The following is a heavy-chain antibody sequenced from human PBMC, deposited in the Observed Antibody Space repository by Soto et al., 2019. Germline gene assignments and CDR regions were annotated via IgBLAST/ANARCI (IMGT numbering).Heavy chain of an antibody. V-gene: IGHV3-48*04. CDR3: ARDSGWDIVVVPAAINDAFDI. D-gene: IGHD2-2*02. CDR1: GFTFSSYS. J-gene: IGHJ3*02. CDR2: ISSSSSTI. Sequence: GGSLRLSCAASGFTFSSYSMNWVRQAPGKGLEWVSYISSSSSTIYYADSVKGRFTISRDNAKNSLYLQMNSLRAEDTAVYYCARDSGWDIVVVPAAINDAFDIWGQGTMVTVSS.